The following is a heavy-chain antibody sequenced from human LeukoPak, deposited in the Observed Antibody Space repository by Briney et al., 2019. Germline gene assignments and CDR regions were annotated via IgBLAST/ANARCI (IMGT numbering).Heavy chain of an antibody. CDR1: GFSFNIYS. D-gene: IGHD6-13*01. CDR2: IGRSSSST. V-gene: IGHV3-48*02. J-gene: IGHJ5*02. CDR3: ARDNWVATPGWFDP. Sequence: PGGSLRLSCEASGFSFNIYSLNWVRQAPGKGLEWISYIGRSSSSTHYADSVKGRFTISRDDAKNSLYLQMNSLRDEDTAVYYCARDNWVATPGWFDPWGQGTQVTVSS.